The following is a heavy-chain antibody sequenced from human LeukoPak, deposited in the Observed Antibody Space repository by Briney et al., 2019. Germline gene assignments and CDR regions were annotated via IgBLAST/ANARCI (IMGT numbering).Heavy chain of an antibody. V-gene: IGHV4-59*01. Sequence: SETLSLTCTVSGGSISSYYWSWIRQPPGNGLEWIGYIYYSGSTNYNPSLKSRVTISVDTSKNQFSLKLSSVTAADTAVYYCARDLRLNVDTAMAWGQGTLVFVSS. CDR3: ARDLRLNVDTAMA. CDR2: IYYSGST. D-gene: IGHD5-18*01. J-gene: IGHJ5*02. CDR1: GGSISSYY.